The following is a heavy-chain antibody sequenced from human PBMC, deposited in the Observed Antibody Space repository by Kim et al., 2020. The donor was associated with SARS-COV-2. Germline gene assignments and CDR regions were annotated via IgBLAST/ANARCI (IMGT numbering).Heavy chain of an antibody. J-gene: IGHJ6*02. CDR2: INAGNGNT. Sequence: ASVKVSCKASGYTFTSYAMHWVRQAPGQRLEWMGWINAGNGNTKYSQTFQGRVTITRDTSASTAYMELSSLRSEDTAVYYCAREPIGLWLLYRDYGMDVWGQGTTVTVSS. CDR1: GYTFTSYA. D-gene: IGHD3-3*01. V-gene: IGHV1-3*01. CDR3: AREPIGLWLLYRDYGMDV.